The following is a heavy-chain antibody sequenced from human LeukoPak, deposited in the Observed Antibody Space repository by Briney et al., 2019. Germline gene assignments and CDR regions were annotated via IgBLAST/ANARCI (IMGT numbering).Heavy chain of an antibody. V-gene: IGHV1-2*02. Sequence: ASVKVSCKPSGYTFTGYYMHWVRQAPGQGLEWMGWINPNSGGTNYAQKFQGRVTMTRDTSISTAYMELSRLRSDDTAVYYCARSKRSGGYCDYCGQGTLVTVSS. CDR1: GYTFTGYY. CDR3: ARSKRSGGYCDY. D-gene: IGHD3-10*01. CDR2: INPNSGGT. J-gene: IGHJ4*02.